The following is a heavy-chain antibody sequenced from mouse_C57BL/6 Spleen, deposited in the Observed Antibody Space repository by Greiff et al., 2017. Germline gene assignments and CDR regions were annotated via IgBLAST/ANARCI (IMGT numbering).Heavy chain of an antibody. J-gene: IGHJ1*03. V-gene: IGHV1-52*01. CDR3: ARSKAYGLWYFDV. CDR2: IDPSDSET. D-gene: IGHD1-1*01. Sequence: QVQLQQPGAELVRPGSSVKLSCKASGYTFTSYWMHWVKQRPIQGLEWIGNIDPSDSETHYNQKFKDKDTLTVDKSSSTAYMQLSSLTSEDSAVYYCARSKAYGLWYFDVWGTGTTVTVSS. CDR1: GYTFTSYW.